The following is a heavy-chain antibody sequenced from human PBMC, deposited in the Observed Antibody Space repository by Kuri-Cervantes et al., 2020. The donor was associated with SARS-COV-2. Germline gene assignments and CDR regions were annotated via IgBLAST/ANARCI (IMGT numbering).Heavy chain of an antibody. CDR2: IYYSGST. CDR3: ARSRAMIVAQADAFDI. Sequence: GSLTLSCTVSGGSISSSSYYWGWIRQPPGKGLEWIGSIYYSGSTYYNPPLKSRVTISVDTSKNQFSLKLSSVTAADTAVYYCARSRAMIVAQADAFDIWGQGTMVTVSS. CDR1: GGSISSSSYY. V-gene: IGHV4-39*01. J-gene: IGHJ3*02. D-gene: IGHD3-22*01.